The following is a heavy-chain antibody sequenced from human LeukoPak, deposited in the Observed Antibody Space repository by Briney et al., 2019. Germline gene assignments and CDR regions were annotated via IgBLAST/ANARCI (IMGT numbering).Heavy chain of an antibody. V-gene: IGHV3-20*04. Sequence: GGSLRLSCAASGFTFDDYGMSWVRQAPGKGLEWVSPINWNGGSTGYADSVKGRFTISRDNAKNSLYLQMNSLRAEDTALYYCARATVAGGYFDWLLEPFDYWGEGTLVTVSS. D-gene: IGHD3-9*01. CDR2: INWNGGST. J-gene: IGHJ4*02. CDR1: GFTFDDYG. CDR3: ARATVAGGYFDWLLEPFDY.